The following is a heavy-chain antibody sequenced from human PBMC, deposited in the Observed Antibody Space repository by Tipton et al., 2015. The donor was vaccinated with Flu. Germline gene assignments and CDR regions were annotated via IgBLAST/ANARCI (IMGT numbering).Heavy chain of an antibody. CDR3: AIAHWETMIEY. CDR1: GNAISNYY. Sequence: TLSLTCSVTGNAISNYYWNWIRQTAGKGLEWIGRVKVTGSTSYNPSLSSRVTISADMSTRRISLKLSTVTAADTGVYYCAIAHWETMIEYWGQGKLVTVSS. J-gene: IGHJ4*02. CDR2: VKVTGST. V-gene: IGHV4-4*07. D-gene: IGHD1-26*01.